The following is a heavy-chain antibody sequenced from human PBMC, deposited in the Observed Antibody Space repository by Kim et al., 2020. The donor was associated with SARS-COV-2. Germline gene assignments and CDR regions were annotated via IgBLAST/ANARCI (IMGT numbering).Heavy chain of an antibody. V-gene: IGHV3-49*02. J-gene: IGHJ3*02. CDR3: TRDYGSGSDAFDI. D-gene: IGHD3-10*01. Sequence: YAAAVKGRFTISRDDSKSIAYLQMNSLKTEDTAVYYCTRDYGSGSDAFDIWGQGTMVTVSS.